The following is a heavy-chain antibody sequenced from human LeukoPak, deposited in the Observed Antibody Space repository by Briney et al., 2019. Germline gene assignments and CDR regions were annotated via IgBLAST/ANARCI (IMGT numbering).Heavy chain of an antibody. J-gene: IGHJ4*02. V-gene: IGHV3-7*01. D-gene: IGHD3/OR15-3a*01. CDR3: ARDADWVSDY. CDR1: GFTFKNHW. CDR2: MNQGGSEQ. Sequence: GGSLRLSCVGSGFTFKNHWMVWVRQAPGKGLEWVANMNQGGSEQYYGDSVRGRFTISRDNAKNSLYVQMNSLRAADTAVYYCARDADWVSDYWGEATLVTV.